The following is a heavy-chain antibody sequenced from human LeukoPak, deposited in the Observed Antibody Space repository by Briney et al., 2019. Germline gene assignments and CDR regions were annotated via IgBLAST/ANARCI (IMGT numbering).Heavy chain of an antibody. CDR2: ISGDGRDT. CDR3: ARDHAGYDF. V-gene: IGHV3-23*01. Sequence: GGSLRLSCAASGFSFSSFGMSWVRQAPGRGLQWVSSISGDGRDTFYADSVKGRFTVSRDNSKTTMFLQMNSLRAEDTAIYYCARDHAGYDFWGQGTLVTVSS. J-gene: IGHJ4*02. CDR1: GFSFSSFG. D-gene: IGHD5-18*01.